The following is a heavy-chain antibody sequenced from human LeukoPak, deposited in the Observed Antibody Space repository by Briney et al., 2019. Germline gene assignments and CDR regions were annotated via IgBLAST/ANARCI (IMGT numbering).Heavy chain of an antibody. J-gene: IGHJ5*02. D-gene: IGHD2-15*01. V-gene: IGHV1-69*13. CDR3: ANTLGYCSGGSCGNWFDP. CDR1: GGTFSSYA. CDR2: IIPIFGTA. Sequence: SVKVSCKASGGTFSSYAISWVRQAPGQGLEWMGGIIPIFGTANYAQKFQGRVTITADESTSTAYMELSSLRSEDTAVYYCANTLGYCSGGSCGNWFDPWGQGTLVTVSS.